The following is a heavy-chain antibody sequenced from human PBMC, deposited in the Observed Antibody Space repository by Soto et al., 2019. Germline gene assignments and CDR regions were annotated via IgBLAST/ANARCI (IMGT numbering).Heavy chain of an antibody. V-gene: IGHV6-1*01. Sequence: SQTLSVTFAISGDSVSSNSSSGNWIRQSPSRGLEWLGRTYYRSKWYNDYAVSVKSRITINPDTSKNQFSLQLNSVTPEDSAVYYCARNLYYYGMDVWGQGTTVNVSS. J-gene: IGHJ6*02. CDR1: GDSVSSNSSS. CDR3: ARNLYYYGMDV. CDR2: TYYRSKWYN. D-gene: IGHD2-15*01.